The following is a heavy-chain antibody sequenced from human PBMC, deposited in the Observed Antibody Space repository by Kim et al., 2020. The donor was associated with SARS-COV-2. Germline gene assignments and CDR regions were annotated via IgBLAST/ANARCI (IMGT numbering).Heavy chain of an antibody. J-gene: IGHJ4*02. CDR3: ARAEARLTYYYGSGSLDY. D-gene: IGHD3-10*01. CDR2: IYSGGST. CDR1: GFTVSSNY. Sequence: GGSLRLSCAASGFTVSSNYMSWVRQAPGKGLEWVSVIYSGGSTYYADSVKGRFTISRDNSKNTLYLQMNSLRAEDTAVYYCARAEARLTYYYGSGSLDYWGQGTLVTVSS. V-gene: IGHV3-53*01.